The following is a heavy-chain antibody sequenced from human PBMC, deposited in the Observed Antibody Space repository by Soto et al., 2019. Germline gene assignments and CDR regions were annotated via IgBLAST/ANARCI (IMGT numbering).Heavy chain of an antibody. V-gene: IGHV1-3*05. Sequence: QVQLVQSGAEEKKPGASVKVSCKASGYTFTSYAMHWVRQAPGQRLEWMGWINAGNGNTKYSQKFQGRVTITRDTSASTAYMELSSLRSADTAVYYCARSIVVVTALDYWGQGTLVTVS. D-gene: IGHD2-21*02. J-gene: IGHJ4*02. CDR3: ARSIVVVTALDY. CDR1: GYTFTSYA. CDR2: INAGNGNT.